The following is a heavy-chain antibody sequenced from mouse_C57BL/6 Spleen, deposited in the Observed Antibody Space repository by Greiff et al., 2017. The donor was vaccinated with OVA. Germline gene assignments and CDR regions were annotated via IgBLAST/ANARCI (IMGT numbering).Heavy chain of an antibody. CDR3: ARRDYSNYVAYYCDY. Sequence: VQLQQSGPELVKPGASVKISCKASGYTFTDYYMNWVKQSHGKSLEWIGDINPNNGGTSYNQKFKGKATLTVDKSSSTAYMELRSLTSEDSAVYYCARRDYSNYVAYYCDYWGQGTTLTVAS. CDR1: GYTFTDYY. J-gene: IGHJ2*01. V-gene: IGHV1-26*01. D-gene: IGHD2-5*01. CDR2: INPNNGGT.